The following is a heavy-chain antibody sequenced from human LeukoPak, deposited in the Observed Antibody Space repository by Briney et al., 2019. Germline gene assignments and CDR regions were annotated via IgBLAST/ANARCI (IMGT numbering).Heavy chain of an antibody. CDR2: ISSSSTI. CDR1: GFTFSSYS. V-gene: IGHV3-48*04. CDR3: AREGMDVRGLDYGMDV. J-gene: IGHJ6*02. D-gene: IGHD3-10*02. Sequence: GGSLRLSCAASGFTFSSYSMNWVRQAPGKGLEWVSYISSSSTIYYADSVKGRFTISRDNAKNSLYLQMNSLRAEDTAVYYCAREGMDVRGLDYGMDVWGQGTTVTVSS.